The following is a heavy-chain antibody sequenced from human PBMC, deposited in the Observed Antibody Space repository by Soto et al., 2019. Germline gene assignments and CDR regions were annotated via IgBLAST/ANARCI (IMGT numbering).Heavy chain of an antibody. Sequence: QVQLQESGPGLVKPSGTLSLTCAVSGGSISSYNWWSWVRQPPGKGLECIGEIYHTGTTNYNPSLTSRVTISLDKSKNQFSLKLASVTAADTAVYYCARDPLAVAGRWFDPWGQGTLVTVSS. V-gene: IGHV4-4*02. CDR2: IYHTGTT. D-gene: IGHD6-19*01. J-gene: IGHJ5*02. CDR3: ARDPLAVAGRWFDP. CDR1: GGSISSYNW.